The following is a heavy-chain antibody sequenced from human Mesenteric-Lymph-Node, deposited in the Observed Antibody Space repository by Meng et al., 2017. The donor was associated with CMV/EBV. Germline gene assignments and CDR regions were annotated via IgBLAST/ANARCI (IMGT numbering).Heavy chain of an antibody. CDR1: GYTFTNYA. Sequence: SCKASGYTFTNYAMHSVRQAPGQRLEWMGWINACNGNTKYSQKFQGRVTITRDTSASTAYMELSSLRSEDTAVYYCARDPVGTDYFDYWGQGTLVTVSS. CDR2: INACNGNT. V-gene: IGHV1-3*01. J-gene: IGHJ4*02. D-gene: IGHD6-13*01. CDR3: ARDPVGTDYFDY.